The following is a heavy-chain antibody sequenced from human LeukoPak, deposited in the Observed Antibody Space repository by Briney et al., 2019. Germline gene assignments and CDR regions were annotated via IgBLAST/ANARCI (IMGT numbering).Heavy chain of an antibody. CDR2: INHSGST. Sequence: SETPSLTCAVYGGSFSGYYWSWIRQPPGKGLEWIGEINHSGSTNYNPSLKSRVTISVDTSKNQFSLKLSSVTAADTAVYYCARGRYCSSTSCANGRRGYFQHWGQGTLVTVSS. J-gene: IGHJ1*01. CDR3: ARGRYCSSTSCANGRRGYFQH. CDR1: GGSFSGYY. V-gene: IGHV4-34*01. D-gene: IGHD2-2*01.